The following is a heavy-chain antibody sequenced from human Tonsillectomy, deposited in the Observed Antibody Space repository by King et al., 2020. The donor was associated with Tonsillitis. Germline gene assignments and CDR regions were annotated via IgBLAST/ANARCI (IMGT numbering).Heavy chain of an antibody. Sequence: VQLVESGGGLVQPGGALRLSCAASGFTFSSYEMNWVRQAPGKGLEWVSYISSSGSTIYYADSVNGRFTISRDKAKNSLYLQMNSLRAEDTAVYYCAREGIDYYDSSGYYRVDAFDIWGQGTMVTVSS. CDR2: ISSSGSTI. CDR3: AREGIDYYDSSGYYRVDAFDI. V-gene: IGHV3-48*03. D-gene: IGHD3-22*01. J-gene: IGHJ3*02. CDR1: GFTFSSYE.